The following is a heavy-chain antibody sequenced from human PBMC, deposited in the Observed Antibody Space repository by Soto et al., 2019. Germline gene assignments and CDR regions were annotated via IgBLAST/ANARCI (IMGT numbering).Heavy chain of an antibody. CDR3: AKDSGYSRA. V-gene: IGHV3-23*01. Sequence: GGSLRLSCAASGFTFSSYGMHWVRQAPGKGLEWVAAISGSGGSKYYADSVKGRFTISRDNSKNTLYLQMNSLRAEDTAVYYCAKDSGYSRAWGQGTLVTVSS. J-gene: IGHJ5*02. CDR2: ISGSGGSK. D-gene: IGHD6-13*01. CDR1: GFTFSSYG.